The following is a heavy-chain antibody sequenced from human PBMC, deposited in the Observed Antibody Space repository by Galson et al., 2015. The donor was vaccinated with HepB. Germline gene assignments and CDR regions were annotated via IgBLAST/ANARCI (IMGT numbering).Heavy chain of an antibody. V-gene: IGHV3-48*01. D-gene: IGHD6-13*01. CDR2: ISSSSSTI. CDR1: GFTFSSYS. Sequence: SLRLSCAASGFTFSSYSMNWVRQAPGKGLEWVSYISSSSSTIYYADSVKGRFTISRDNAKNSLYLQMNSLRAEDTAVYYCASDPGGIAAAGFSWYFDLWGRGTLVTVSS. CDR3: ASDPGGIAAAGFSWYFDL. J-gene: IGHJ2*01.